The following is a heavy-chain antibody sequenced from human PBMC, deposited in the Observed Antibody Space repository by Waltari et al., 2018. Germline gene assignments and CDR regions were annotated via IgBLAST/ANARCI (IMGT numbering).Heavy chain of an antibody. V-gene: IGHV1-2*06. CDR2: INPNSGGT. J-gene: IGHJ4*02. D-gene: IGHD3-10*01. Sequence: QVQLVQSGAEVKKPGASVKVSCKASGYNFTGYYMHWVRQAPGKGLEWMGRINPNSGGTNDAQKFQGRVTMTRDTSISTAYMELSRLRSDDTAVYYWARASKQDYGLDYWGQGTLVTVSS. CDR3: ARASKQDYGLDY. CDR1: GYNFTGYY.